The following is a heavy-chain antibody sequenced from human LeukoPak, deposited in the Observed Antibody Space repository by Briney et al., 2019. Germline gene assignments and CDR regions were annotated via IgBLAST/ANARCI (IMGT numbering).Heavy chain of an antibody. V-gene: IGHV4-59*01. D-gene: IGHD6-19*01. Sequence: PSETLSLTCTVSGGSISSYYRSWIRQPPGKGLEWIGYIYYSGSTNYNPSLKSRVTISVDTSKNQFSLKLSSVTAADTAVYYCARDEAGNIDPWGQGTLVTVSS. J-gene: IGHJ5*02. CDR1: GGSISSYY. CDR3: ARDEAGNIDP. CDR2: IYYSGST.